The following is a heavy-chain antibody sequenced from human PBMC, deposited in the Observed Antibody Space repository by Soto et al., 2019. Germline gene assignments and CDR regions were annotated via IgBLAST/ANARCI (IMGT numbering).Heavy chain of an antibody. CDR1: GGSFSGYY. V-gene: IGHV4-34*01. D-gene: IGHD2-15*01. Sequence: SETLSLTCAVYGGSFSGYYWSWIRQPPGKGLEWIGEINQSGSTNYNPSLKSRVTISVETSKNQFSLKLSSVTTADTAVYYCARGPPNIVVVVAATYAIDIWGQGTMVTVSS. CDR3: ARGPPNIVVVVAATYAIDI. CDR2: INQSGST. J-gene: IGHJ3*02.